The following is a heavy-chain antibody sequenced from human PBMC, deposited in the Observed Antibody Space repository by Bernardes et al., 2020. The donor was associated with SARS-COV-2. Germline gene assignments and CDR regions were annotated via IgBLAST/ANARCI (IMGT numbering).Heavy chain of an antibody. D-gene: IGHD6-6*01. Sequence: GGSLRLSCAASGFTFSSYAMSWVRQAPGKGLEWVSAISGSGGSTYYADSVKGRFTISRDNSKNTLYLQMNSLRAEDTAVYYCAKDYFPIAARIYYYYYMDVWGKGTTVTVSS. CDR3: AKDYFPIAARIYYYYYMDV. CDR2: ISGSGGST. V-gene: IGHV3-23*01. CDR1: GFTFSSYA. J-gene: IGHJ6*03.